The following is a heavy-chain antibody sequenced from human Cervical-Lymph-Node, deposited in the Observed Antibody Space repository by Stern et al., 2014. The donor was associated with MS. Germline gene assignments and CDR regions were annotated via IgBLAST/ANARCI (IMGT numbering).Heavy chain of an antibody. Sequence: EVQLVESGAEVKKPRDSLKISCKGSGYTFSKNWIAWVRQRPGKGLEWMGIIYPDDSDTRYSPSFQGQVTMSADKAFNTAYLQWNSLKASDTAIYYCARHPRPAPRRDYM. D-gene: IGHD2-2*01. CDR1: GYTFSKNW. J-gene: IGHJ6*03. CDR3: ARHPRPAPRRDYM. CDR2: IYPDDSDT. V-gene: IGHV5-51*01.